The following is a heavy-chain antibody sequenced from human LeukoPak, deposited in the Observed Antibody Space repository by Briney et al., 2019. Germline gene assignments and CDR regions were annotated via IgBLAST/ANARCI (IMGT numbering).Heavy chain of an antibody. Sequence: PSETLSLTCAVYGGSFSGYYWSWIRQPPGKGLEWIGRIYTSGSTNYNPSLKSRVTISVDTSKNQFSLKLSSVTAADTAVYYCAREGWYSSSYWGQGTLVTVSS. CDR3: AREGWYSSSY. CDR1: GGSFSGYY. D-gene: IGHD6-6*01. J-gene: IGHJ4*02. CDR2: IYTSGST. V-gene: IGHV4-4*08.